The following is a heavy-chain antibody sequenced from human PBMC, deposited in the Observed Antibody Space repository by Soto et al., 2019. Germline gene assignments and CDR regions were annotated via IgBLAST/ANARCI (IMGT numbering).Heavy chain of an antibody. Sequence: QVQLMQSGAEVKKPGASVKVSCQASGYTFTSCGISWVRQAPGQGLEWMGWISAYNGNTNYAQKLQGRVTMTTDTSPSTANMGLGSLGSDDTAVYYCARDRVIMTGGGNFDYWGQGTLVTVSS. J-gene: IGHJ4*02. CDR2: ISAYNGNT. CDR3: ARDRVIMTGGGNFDY. D-gene: IGHD3-9*01. V-gene: IGHV1-18*01. CDR1: GYTFTSCG.